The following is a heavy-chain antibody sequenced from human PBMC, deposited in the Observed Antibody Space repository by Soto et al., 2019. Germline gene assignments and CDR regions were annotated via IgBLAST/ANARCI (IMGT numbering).Heavy chain of an antibody. J-gene: IGHJ4*02. Sequence: PSETLSLTCTVSGVSFTTDDFYWAWIRQPPGKGLEWIGYIYHSGSTYYNPSLKTSPHMSIDTSQNQFSLRLTSVTAADTAIYYCARGTDCLSTSACYRYFDSWGQGALVTVSS. CDR3: ARGTDCLSTSACYRYFDS. CDR1: GVSFTTDDFY. D-gene: IGHD3-16*02. CDR2: IYHSGST. V-gene: IGHV4-30-4*01.